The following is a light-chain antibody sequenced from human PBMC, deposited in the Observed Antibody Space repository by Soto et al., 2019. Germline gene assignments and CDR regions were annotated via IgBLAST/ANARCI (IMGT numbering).Light chain of an antibody. CDR3: QQRSTYT. Sequence: EIVLTQSPATLSLSPGERATLSCRASQSVSSYLAWYQQKPGQAPRLLIYDASNRATGIPARFSGSGSGTDFTLTISSLEPEDFAVYYCQQRSTYTFGQGTKLAIK. CDR1: QSVSSY. CDR2: DAS. J-gene: IGKJ2*01. V-gene: IGKV3-11*01.